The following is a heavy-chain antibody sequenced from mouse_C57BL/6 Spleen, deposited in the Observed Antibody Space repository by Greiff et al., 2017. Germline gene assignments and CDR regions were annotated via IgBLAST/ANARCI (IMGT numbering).Heavy chain of an antibody. CDR2: IYPGSGST. CDR3: AGRDYDPAWFAY. J-gene: IGHJ3*01. Sequence: QVQLQQPGAELVKPGASVKMSCKASGYTFTSYWITWVKQRPGQGLEWIGDIYPGSGSTNYNEKFKSKATLTVDTSSSTAYMQLSSLTSEDSAVYYCAGRDYDPAWFAYWGQGTLVTVSA. V-gene: IGHV1-55*01. CDR1: GYTFTSYW. D-gene: IGHD2-4*01.